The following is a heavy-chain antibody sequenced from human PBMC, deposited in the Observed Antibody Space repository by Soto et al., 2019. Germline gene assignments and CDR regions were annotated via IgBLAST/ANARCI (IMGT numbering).Heavy chain of an antibody. CDR1: GFTFSSYA. CDR3: AKGEENIVATIANHYYYYMDV. CDR2: ISGSGGST. V-gene: IGHV3-23*01. J-gene: IGHJ6*03. D-gene: IGHD5-12*01. Sequence: GGSLRLSCAASGFTFSSYAMSWVRQAPGKGLEWVSAISGSGGSTYYADSVKGRFTISRDNSKNTLYLQTNSLRAEDTAVYYCAKGEENIVATIANHYYYYMDVWGKGTTVTVSS.